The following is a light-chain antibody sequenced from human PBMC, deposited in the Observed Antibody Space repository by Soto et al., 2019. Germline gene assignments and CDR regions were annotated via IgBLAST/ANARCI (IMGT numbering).Light chain of an antibody. V-gene: IGKV1-27*01. CDR3: QKYNSASFT. CDR2: AAS. CDR1: QGISNY. J-gene: IGKJ3*01. Sequence: DIQMTQSPSSLSASVGDRVAITCRASQGISNYLAWYQQKPGKVPKLLIYAASTLQSGVPSRFSGSGSGTDFTLTISSLQPENVATYYCQKYNSASFTFSAGTKVDIK.